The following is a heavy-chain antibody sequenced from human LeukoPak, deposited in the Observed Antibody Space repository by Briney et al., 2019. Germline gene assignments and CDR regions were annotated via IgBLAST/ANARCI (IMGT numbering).Heavy chain of an antibody. CDR2: IREDGSEK. D-gene: IGHD4-23*01. Sequence: PGGSLGLSCAASGFTFNNYWMMWVRQAPGRGLEWVANIREDGSEKNYVDSVKGRFTISRDNAKISLYLQMNSLRVEDTAVYYCATDRKVGTWDPRFDYWGQGTLVTVSS. CDR1: GFTFNNYW. J-gene: IGHJ4*02. V-gene: IGHV3-7*01. CDR3: ATDRKVGTWDPRFDY.